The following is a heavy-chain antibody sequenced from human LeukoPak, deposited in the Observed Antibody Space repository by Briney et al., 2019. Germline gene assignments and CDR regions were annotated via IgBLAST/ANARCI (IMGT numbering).Heavy chain of an antibody. Sequence: SETLSLTCTVSGGSVSSGSYYWNWIRQSPEKTLEWIGYIYYSGSTNYNPSLKSRVTISVDTSKSQFSLKLSSVTAADTAVYYCARDEGGQLNYFDYWGQGTLVTVSS. J-gene: IGHJ4*02. V-gene: IGHV4-61*01. CDR1: GGSVSSGSYY. CDR2: IYYSGST. D-gene: IGHD2-2*01. CDR3: ARDEGGQLNYFDY.